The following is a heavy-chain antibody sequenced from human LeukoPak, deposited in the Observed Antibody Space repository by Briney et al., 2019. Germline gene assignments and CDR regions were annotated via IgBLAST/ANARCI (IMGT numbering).Heavy chain of an antibody. CDR2: IYYGGST. Sequence: PSETLSLTCTVSGGSISTYYWSWIRQPPGKGLEWIGYIYYGGSTNYNPSLKSRVTISVDTSKNQFSLKLSSVTAADTAMYYCARDGRIAVAGFYYYSMDVWGQGTTVTVSS. CDR1: GGSISTYY. J-gene: IGHJ6*02. D-gene: IGHD6-19*01. V-gene: IGHV4-59*01. CDR3: ARDGRIAVAGFYYYSMDV.